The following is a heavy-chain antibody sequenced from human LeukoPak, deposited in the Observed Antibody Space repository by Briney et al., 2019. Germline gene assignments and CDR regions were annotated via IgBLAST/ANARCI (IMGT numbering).Heavy chain of an antibody. Sequence: GGSLRLSCVVSGLTFDNAWMSWVRQAPGKGLEWVGRIKSKNIGETTEYAAPVQGRFTISRDDSKNTVYLQMSNLKTEDTAVYYCTTGPGNSGYWGQGTLVTVSS. J-gene: IGHJ4*02. CDR2: IKSKNIGETT. CDR3: TTGPGNSGY. D-gene: IGHD4-23*01. V-gene: IGHV3-15*01. CDR1: GLTFDNAW.